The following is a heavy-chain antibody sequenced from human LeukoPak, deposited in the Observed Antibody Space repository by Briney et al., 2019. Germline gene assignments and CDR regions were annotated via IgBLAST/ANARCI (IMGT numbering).Heavy chain of an antibody. V-gene: IGHV4-61*08. Sequence: SQTLSLTCTVSGGSISSGDYYWSWIRQPPGKGLEWIGYIYYTGSTNYNPSLRSRVTISVDTSKNQLSLKLTSVTPADTAVYYCARKAAAGIPPLYNWFDPWGQGTLVTVSA. CDR3: ARKAAAGIPPLYNWFDP. J-gene: IGHJ5*02. CDR1: GGSISSGDYY. D-gene: IGHD6-13*01. CDR2: IYYTGST.